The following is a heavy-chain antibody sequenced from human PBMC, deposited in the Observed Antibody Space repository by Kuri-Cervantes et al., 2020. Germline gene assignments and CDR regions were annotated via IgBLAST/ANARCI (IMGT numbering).Heavy chain of an antibody. V-gene: IGHV3-33*08. CDR1: GFTFSSYG. CDR3: ARVRSDSGSYPYYFDY. D-gene: IGHD1-26*01. CDR2: IWYDGSNK. Sequence: GESLKISCAASGFTFSSYGMHWVRQAPGKGLEWVAVIWYDGSNKYYADSVKGRFTISRDNSKNTPYLQMNSLRAEDTAVYYCARVRSDSGSYPYYFDYWGQGTLVTVSS. J-gene: IGHJ4*02.